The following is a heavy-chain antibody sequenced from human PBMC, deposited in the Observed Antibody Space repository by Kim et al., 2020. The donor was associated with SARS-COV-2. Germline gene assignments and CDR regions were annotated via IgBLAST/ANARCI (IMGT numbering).Heavy chain of an antibody. CDR3: ARGWFGEFPQNDAFDI. Sequence: GGSLRLSCAASGFTVSSNYMSWVRQAPGKGLEWVSVIYSGGSTYYADSVKGRFTISRYNSKNTLYLQMNSLRAEDTAVYYCARGWFGEFPQNDAFDIWGQGTMVTVSS. CDR2: IYSGGST. CDR1: GFTVSSNY. V-gene: IGHV3-66*01. J-gene: IGHJ3*02. D-gene: IGHD3-10*01.